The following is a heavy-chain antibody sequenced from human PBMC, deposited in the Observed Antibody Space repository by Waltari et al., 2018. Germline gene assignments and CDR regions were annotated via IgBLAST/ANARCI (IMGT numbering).Heavy chain of an antibody. D-gene: IGHD2-8*01. J-gene: IGHJ4*02. Sequence: EVQLVESGGGLIQPGGSLRLSWAASGFTVSTDYMNWVRQAPGKGLEWVSVIYSGGNTYYADSLKGRFTISRDNSKNTLYLQMNSLRVDDTAVYFCARGCIDHRCYIEKWGQGTLVTVSS. CDR1: GFTVSTDY. V-gene: IGHV3-53*01. CDR2: IYSGGNT. CDR3: ARGCIDHRCYIEK.